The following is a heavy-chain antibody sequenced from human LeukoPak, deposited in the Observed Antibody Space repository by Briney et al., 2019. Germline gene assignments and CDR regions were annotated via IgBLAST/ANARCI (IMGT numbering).Heavy chain of an antibody. CDR3: ARDGGKAVAGIFDY. V-gene: IGHV1-69*04. CDR2: IIPILGIA. J-gene: IGHJ4*02. D-gene: IGHD6-19*01. Sequence: WASVKVSCKASGGAFSSDTISWVRQAPGQGLEWRGRIIPILGIANYAQKFQGRVTITADKSTSTAYMELSSLRSEDTAVYYCARDGGKAVAGIFDYWGQGTLVTVSS. CDR1: GGAFSSDT.